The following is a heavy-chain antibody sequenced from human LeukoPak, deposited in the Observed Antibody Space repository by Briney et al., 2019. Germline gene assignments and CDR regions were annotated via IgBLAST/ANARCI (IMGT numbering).Heavy chain of an antibody. J-gene: IGHJ4*02. CDR2: INPNSGGT. CDR1: GYTFTGYY. CDR3: ARNITIFGVVKS. D-gene: IGHD3-3*01. Sequence: GASVKVSCKASGYTFTGYYMHWVRQAPGQGLEWMERINPNSGGTNYAQKFQGRVTMTRDTSISTAYMELSRLRSDDTAVYYCARNITIFGVVKSRGQGTLVTVSS. V-gene: IGHV1-2*06.